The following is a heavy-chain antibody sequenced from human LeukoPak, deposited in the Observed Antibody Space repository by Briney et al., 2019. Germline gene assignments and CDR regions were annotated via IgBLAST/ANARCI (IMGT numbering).Heavy chain of an antibody. D-gene: IGHD4-17*01. CDR1: GFTFSNAW. CDR2: IKSKTDGGTT. CDR3: TTASDYGDPYYFDY. Sequence: GGSLRLSCAASGFTFSNAWMSWVRQAPGKGLEWVGRIKSKTDGGTTDYAAPVKGRFTISRDDSKNTLYLQMNSLKTEDIAVYYCTTASDYGDPYYFDYWGQGTLVTVSS. J-gene: IGHJ4*02. V-gene: IGHV3-15*01.